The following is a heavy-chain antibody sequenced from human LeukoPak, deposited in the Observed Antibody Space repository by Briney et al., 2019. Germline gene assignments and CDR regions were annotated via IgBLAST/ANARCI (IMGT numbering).Heavy chain of an antibody. CDR1: GFTFRSYA. V-gene: IGHV3-74*01. Sequence: GGSLRLSCATSGFTFRSYAMIWVRQAPGKGLVWVSRISSDASITSYADPVKGRFTISRDNAKNTLYLQMNSLRAEDTALYYCATSARTYIGSSLDYWGQGTLVTVSS. D-gene: IGHD2-15*01. CDR2: ISSDASIT. J-gene: IGHJ4*02. CDR3: ATSARTYIGSSLDY.